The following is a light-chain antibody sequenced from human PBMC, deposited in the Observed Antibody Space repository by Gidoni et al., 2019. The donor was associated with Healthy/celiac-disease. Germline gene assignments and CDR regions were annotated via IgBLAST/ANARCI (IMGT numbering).Light chain of an antibody. Sequence: DSVMTQSQDSLAVPLGERATINCKARQRVLYSSDTKNYLAWYQQKPGQPPRLLIYWASTRETGVPDRFSGSGSGTDFTLTISSLEAGDVAVYYCQQYCSSPRTFGQGTKVEIK. J-gene: IGKJ1*01. CDR1: QRVLYSSDTKNY. CDR2: WAS. CDR3: QQYCSSPRT. V-gene: IGKV4-1*01.